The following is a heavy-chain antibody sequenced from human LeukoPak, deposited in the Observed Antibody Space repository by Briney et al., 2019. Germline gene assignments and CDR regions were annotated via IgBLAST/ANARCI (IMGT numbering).Heavy chain of an antibody. CDR2: ISGSGGST. CDR3: AKDGIQLWLNRDFDY. J-gene: IGHJ4*02. V-gene: IGHV3-23*01. Sequence: GGSLRLSCAASGFTFSSYAMSWVRQAPGTGLEWVSAISGSGGSTYYADSVKGRFTISRDNSKNTLYLQMNSLRAEDTAVYYCAKDGIQLWLNRDFDYWGQGTLVTVSS. CDR1: GFTFSSYA. D-gene: IGHD5-18*01.